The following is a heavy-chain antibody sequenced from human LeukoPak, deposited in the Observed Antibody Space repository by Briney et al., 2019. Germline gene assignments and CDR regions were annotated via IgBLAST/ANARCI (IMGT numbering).Heavy chain of an antibody. D-gene: IGHD2-2*01. CDR3: ARSEDCGSSSCYWFDP. CDR1: GGSLSGYY. V-gene: IGHV4-34*01. Sequence: SETLSLTCAVYGGSLSGYYWSWIRQSQGKGLEWIGEINRGGITKYNPSLKSRVTISLGTSYNQFSLKLTSVTAADTAMYYCARSEDCGSSSCYWFDPWGQGTLVTVSS. J-gene: IGHJ5*02. CDR2: INRGGIT.